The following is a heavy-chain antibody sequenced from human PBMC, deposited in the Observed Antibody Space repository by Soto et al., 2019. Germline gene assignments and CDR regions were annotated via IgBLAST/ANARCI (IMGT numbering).Heavy chain of an antibody. D-gene: IGHD2-15*01. J-gene: IGHJ6*02. Sequence: QVRLEESGPGLVKPSQTLSLICTVSGGSINNGNYFWNWIRHHPENGLEWIGYIYYSGSTRYNPSLKNRATMSIDTSKNQFSLRLNSGAAADTAVYFWARDGDYGGSRGGMDVWGRGTTVMVSS. CDR2: IYYSGST. V-gene: IGHV4-31*03. CDR3: ARDGDYGGSRGGMDV. CDR1: GGSINNGNYF.